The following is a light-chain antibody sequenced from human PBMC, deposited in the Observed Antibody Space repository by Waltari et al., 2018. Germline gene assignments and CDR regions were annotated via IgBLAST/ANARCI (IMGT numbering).Light chain of an antibody. J-gene: IGKJ2*01. CDR3: QQYYSTPYT. Sequence: TINCKSSQSVLYSSNNKNYLAWYQQKPGQPPKLLIYWASTRESGVPDRFSGSGSGTDFTLTISSLQAEDVAVYYCQQYYSTPYTFGQGTKLEIK. CDR2: WAS. CDR1: QSVLYSSNNKNY. V-gene: IGKV4-1*01.